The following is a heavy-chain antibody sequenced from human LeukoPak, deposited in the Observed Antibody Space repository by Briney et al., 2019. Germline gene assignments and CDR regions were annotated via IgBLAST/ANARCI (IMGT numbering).Heavy chain of an antibody. CDR3: ARVPPDFWSGIDY. CDR2: INPNSGGT. J-gene: IGHJ4*02. CDR1: GYTFTGYY. Sequence: GASVKVSCKASGYTFTGYYMHWVRQAPGQGLEWMGWINPNSGGTNYVQKFQGRVTMTRDTSISTAYMELSRLRSDDTAVYYCARVPPDFWSGIDYWGQGTLVTVSS. V-gene: IGHV1-2*02. D-gene: IGHD3-3*01.